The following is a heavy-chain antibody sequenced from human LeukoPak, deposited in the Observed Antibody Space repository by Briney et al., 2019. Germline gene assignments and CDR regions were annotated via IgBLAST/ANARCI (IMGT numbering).Heavy chain of an antibody. CDR1: GGTFSSYA. J-gene: IGHJ4*02. V-gene: IGHV1-69*05. D-gene: IGHD5-24*01. CDR2: IIPIFGTA. CDR3: SAAVRMATPRAFDY. Sequence: SVKVSCKASGGTFSSYAISWVRQAPGQGLEWMGGIIPIFGTANYAQRFQGRVTITTDESTSTAYMELSSLRSEDTAVYYCSAAVRMATPRAFDYWGQGTLVTVSS.